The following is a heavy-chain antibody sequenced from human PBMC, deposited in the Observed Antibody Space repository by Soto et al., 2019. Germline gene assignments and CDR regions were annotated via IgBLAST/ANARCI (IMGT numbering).Heavy chain of an antibody. CDR1: GDSIDTSSYC. CDR3: ARQGENSSSYFFDS. Sequence: PSETLSLTCTVSGDSIDTSSYCWGWIRQPPGKGLEWIGSVCYRGTTYYNPSLKSRLTISVDTSKRQLSLKLSSVTAADTAVFYCARQGENSSSYFFDSWGQGTLVTVSS. J-gene: IGHJ4*02. CDR2: VCYRGTT. D-gene: IGHD6-6*01. V-gene: IGHV4-39*01.